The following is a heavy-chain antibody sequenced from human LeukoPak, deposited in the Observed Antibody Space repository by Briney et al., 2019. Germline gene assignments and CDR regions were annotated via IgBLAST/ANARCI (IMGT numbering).Heavy chain of an antibody. CDR1: GFSFSTYG. CDR2: INQDGSEK. D-gene: IGHD3-16*01. CDR3: ARGLGDFDY. Sequence: PGRSLRLSCAASGFSFSTYGMHWVRQAPGTGLEWVANINQDGSEKYYVDSVKGRFTISRDNAKNSLYLQMNSLRAEDMAVYYCARGLGDFDYWGQGTLVTVSS. V-gene: IGHV3-7*04. J-gene: IGHJ4*02.